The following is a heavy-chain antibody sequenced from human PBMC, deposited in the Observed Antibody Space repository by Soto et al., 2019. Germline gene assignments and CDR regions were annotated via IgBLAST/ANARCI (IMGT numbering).Heavy chain of an antibody. D-gene: IGHD2-15*01. CDR1: GYTLTDLS. CDR3: GRSASFFWVVAATLADY. CDR2: INPSGGST. Sequence: ASVKVSCKVYGYTLTDLSMQWVRQAPAKGLEWMGIINPSGGSTSYAQKFQGRVTMTRDTSTSTVYMELSSLRSEATAVYYCGRSASFFWVVAATLADYGGQGTLLAVSS. V-gene: IGHV1-46*03. J-gene: IGHJ4*02.